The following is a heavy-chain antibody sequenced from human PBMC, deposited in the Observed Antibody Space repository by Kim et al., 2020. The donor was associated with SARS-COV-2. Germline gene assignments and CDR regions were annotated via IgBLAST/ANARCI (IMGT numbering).Heavy chain of an antibody. CDR1: GGSISSGGYY. CDR3: ARVGYDILTGYYPIDY. J-gene: IGHJ4*02. D-gene: IGHD3-9*01. Sequence: SETLSLTCTVSGGSISSGGYYWSWTRQHPGKGLEWIGYIYYSGSTSYNPSLKSRVTISVDTSKNQFSLRLSSVTAADTAVYYCARVGYDILTGYYPIDYWGQGTLGSVSS. CDR2: IYYSGST. V-gene: IGHV4-31*03.